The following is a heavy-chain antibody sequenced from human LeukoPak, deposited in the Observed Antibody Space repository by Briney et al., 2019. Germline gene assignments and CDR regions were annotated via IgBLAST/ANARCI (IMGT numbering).Heavy chain of an antibody. D-gene: IGHD6-6*01. CDR1: GYTFTGYY. CDR3: ARVDNGAARNFDY. CDR2: INPNSGGT. J-gene: IGHJ4*02. V-gene: IGHV1-2*02. Sequence: ASVKVSCKASGYTFTGYYMHWVRQAPGQRLEWMGWINPNSGGTNYAQKFQGKVTMTRDTPISTAYMELSRLRSDDTAVYYCARVDNGAARNFDYWGQGTLVTVSS.